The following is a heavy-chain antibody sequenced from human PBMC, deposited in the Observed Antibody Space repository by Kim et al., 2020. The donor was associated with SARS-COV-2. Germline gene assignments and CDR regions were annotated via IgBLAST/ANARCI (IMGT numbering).Heavy chain of an antibody. CDR2: INAGNGNT. D-gene: IGHD3-22*01. Sequence: ASVKVSCKASGYTFTSYAMHWVRQAPGQRLEWMGWINAGNGNTKYSQKFQGRVTITRDTSASTAYMELSSLRSEYTAVYYCAREVSTHYYDSSGYYCCGYWGQGTLVTVSS. CDR3: AREVSTHYYDSSGYYCCGY. V-gene: IGHV1-3*01. CDR1: GYTFTSYA. J-gene: IGHJ4*02.